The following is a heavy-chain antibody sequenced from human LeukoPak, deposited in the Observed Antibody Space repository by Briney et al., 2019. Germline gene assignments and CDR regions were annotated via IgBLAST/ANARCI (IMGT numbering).Heavy chain of an antibody. V-gene: IGHV4-4*09. CDR2: IYTSGST. Sequence: SETPSLTCTVSGGSISSYYWSWIRQPPGKGLEWIGYIYTSGSTNYNPSLKSRVTISVDTSKNQFSLKLSSVTAADTAVYYCARQVRGVIISDYYYMDVWGKGTTVTVSS. CDR1: GGSISSYY. CDR3: ARQVRGVIISDYYYMDV. J-gene: IGHJ6*03. D-gene: IGHD3-10*01.